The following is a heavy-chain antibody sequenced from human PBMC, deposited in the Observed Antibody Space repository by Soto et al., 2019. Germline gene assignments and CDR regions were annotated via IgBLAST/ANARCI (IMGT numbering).Heavy chain of an antibody. CDR2: ISGSGGST. CDR1: GFTFSSYA. CDR3: ATAPPVLRYFDWSIPS. D-gene: IGHD3-9*01. J-gene: IGHJ4*02. V-gene: IGHV3-23*01. Sequence: GGSLRLSCAASGFTFSSYAMSWVRQAPGKGLEWVSVISGSGGSTSYADSVKDRFTISRDNSKNTLYLQMKSLRAEDTAVYYCATAPPVLRYFDWSIPSWGQGTLVTVSS.